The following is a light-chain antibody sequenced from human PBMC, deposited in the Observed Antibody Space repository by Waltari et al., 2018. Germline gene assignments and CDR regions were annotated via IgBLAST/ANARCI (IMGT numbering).Light chain of an antibody. V-gene: IGKV3-11*01. CDR1: QIVSTY. Sequence: EIVLTQSPATLSLSPGERATLPCRASQIVSTYLAWYQQKPGQAPRLLNYAASTRATGIPFRFSGSGSETDFTLIISSLEPEDFAVYYCQQRRSWPLTVGGGTRVEIK. CDR3: QQRRSWPLT. CDR2: AAS. J-gene: IGKJ4*01.